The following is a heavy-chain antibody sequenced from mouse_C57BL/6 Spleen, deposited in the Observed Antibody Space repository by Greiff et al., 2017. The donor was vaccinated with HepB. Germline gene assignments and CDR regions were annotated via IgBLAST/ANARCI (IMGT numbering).Heavy chain of an antibody. D-gene: IGHD2-10*02. CDR1: GYTFTSYW. J-gene: IGHJ4*01. V-gene: IGHV1-55*01. CDR3: ARGYGNYEGYAMDY. Sequence: VQLQQPGAELVKPGASVKMSCKASGYTFTSYWITWVKQRPGQGLEWIGDIYPGSGSTNYNEKFKSKATLTVDTSSSTAYMQLSSLTSEDSAVYYCARGYGNYEGYAMDYWGQGTSVTVSS. CDR2: IYPGSGST.